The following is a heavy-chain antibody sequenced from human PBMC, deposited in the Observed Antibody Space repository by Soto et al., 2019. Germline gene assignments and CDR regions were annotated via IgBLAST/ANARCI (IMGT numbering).Heavy chain of an antibody. Sequence: QVQLVQSGAEVTKPGSSVKVSCKASGGTFSSYAISWVRQAPGQGLEWLGGIIPIFGTANYAQKFQGRVTITADESTSTAYMELSSLRSEDTAVYYCAREKAALVPYYYGMDVWGQGTTVTVSS. V-gene: IGHV1-69*01. CDR2: IIPIFGTA. CDR1: GGTFSSYA. J-gene: IGHJ6*02. D-gene: IGHD6-13*01. CDR3: AREKAALVPYYYGMDV.